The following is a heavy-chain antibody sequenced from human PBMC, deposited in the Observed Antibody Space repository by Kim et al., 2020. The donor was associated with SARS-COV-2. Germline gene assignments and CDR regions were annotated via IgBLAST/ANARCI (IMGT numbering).Heavy chain of an antibody. CDR1: GYTFTSYG. CDR3: ARDRLGQLPDY. CDR2: ISAYNGNT. V-gene: IGHV1-18*01. D-gene: IGHD2-2*01. Sequence: ASVKVSCNASGYTFTSYGISWVRQAPGQGLEWMGWISAYNGNTNYAQKLQGRVTMTTDTSTTTAYMELRSLRPDDTAVYYCARDRLGQLPDYWGQGTLVTVSS. J-gene: IGHJ4*02.